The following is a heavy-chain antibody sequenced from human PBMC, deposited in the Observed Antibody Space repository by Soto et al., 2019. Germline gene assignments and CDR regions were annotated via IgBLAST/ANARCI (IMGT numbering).Heavy chain of an antibody. CDR3: ARGRIVVVVAAYNYYMDV. J-gene: IGHJ6*03. Sequence: QVQLQQWGAGLLKPSETLSVTCAVYGGSFSGYYWSWIRQPRGNGLEWIGEINHSGSTNYNPSLKSRVTISVDTSKNQFSLKLSSVTAADTALYYCARGRIVVVVAAYNYYMDVWGKGTTVTVSS. CDR2: INHSGST. D-gene: IGHD2-15*01. CDR1: GGSFSGYY. V-gene: IGHV4-34*01.